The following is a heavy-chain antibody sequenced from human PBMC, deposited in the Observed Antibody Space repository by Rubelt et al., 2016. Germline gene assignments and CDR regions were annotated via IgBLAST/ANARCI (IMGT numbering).Heavy chain of an antibody. CDR3: ARVSGYYGSGSYPDY. Sequence: QVQLQESGPGLVKPSETLSLTCTVSGGSISSYYWSWIRQPPGKGLEWIGYIYYSGSTNYNPSLKSRVTISVDTAKSQFSLKLSSVTAADTAVYYCARVSGYYGSGSYPDYWGQGTLVTVSS. D-gene: IGHD3-10*01. CDR2: IYYSGST. V-gene: IGHV4-59*01. CDR1: GGSISSYY. J-gene: IGHJ4*02.